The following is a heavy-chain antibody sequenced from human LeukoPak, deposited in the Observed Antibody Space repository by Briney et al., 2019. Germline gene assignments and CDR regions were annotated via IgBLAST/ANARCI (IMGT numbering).Heavy chain of an antibody. D-gene: IGHD3-3*01. CDR3: ARDLELSAVYYFDS. Sequence: RAGGSLRLSCEASGFTFSIFPMPWVRQAPGKGLEWVALISSGSEKYYADSVKGRFTISRDNSKNMLYLQMDSLRADDTAVYYCARDLELSAVYYFDSWGQGTLVIVSS. CDR2: ISSGSEK. CDR1: GFTFSIFP. V-gene: IGHV3-30*04. J-gene: IGHJ4*02.